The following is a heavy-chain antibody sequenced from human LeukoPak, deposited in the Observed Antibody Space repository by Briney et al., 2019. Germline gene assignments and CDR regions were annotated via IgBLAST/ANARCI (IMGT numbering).Heavy chain of an antibody. V-gene: IGHV3-48*03. J-gene: IGHJ5*02. Sequence: PGGSLRLSCAASGFTFSSYEMNWVRQAPGKGLEWVSYISSSGSTIYYADSVKGRFTISRDNAKNSLYLQMNSPRDDDMALYYCARGNSGSYSQDWFDPWGQGTLVTVSS. CDR1: GFTFSSYE. CDR3: ARGNSGSYSQDWFDP. CDR2: ISSSGSTI. D-gene: IGHD1-26*01.